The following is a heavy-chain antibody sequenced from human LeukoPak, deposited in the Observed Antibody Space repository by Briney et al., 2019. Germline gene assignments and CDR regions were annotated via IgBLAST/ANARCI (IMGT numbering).Heavy chain of an antibody. J-gene: IGHJ6*03. Sequence: QTGGSLRLSCAASGFTFSNYWMHWVRQAPGKGLVWVSRINSDGINTSYADSVKGRFTISRDNAKNSLYLQMNSLRAEDTAVYYCARAMVRGVIPGYYYYMDVWGKGTTVTISS. V-gene: IGHV3-74*01. CDR3: ARAMVRGVIPGYYYYMDV. CDR2: INSDGINT. D-gene: IGHD3-10*01. CDR1: GFTFSNYW.